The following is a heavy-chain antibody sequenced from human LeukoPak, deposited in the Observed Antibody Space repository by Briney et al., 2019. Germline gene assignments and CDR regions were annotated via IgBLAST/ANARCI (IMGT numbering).Heavy chain of an antibody. J-gene: IGHJ4*02. V-gene: IGHV3-74*03. CDR3: ARDVDYHDTSECFDY. D-gene: IGHD3-22*01. CDR1: GFTFSSYW. Sequence: GGSLRLSCAASGFTFSSYWMHWARQAPGKGLVWVSRINSDGSSTTYADSVKGRFTIARDNAKNTLYLQMNSLRPEDTAVYYCARDVDYHDTSECFDYWGQGTLVTVSS. CDR2: INSDGSST.